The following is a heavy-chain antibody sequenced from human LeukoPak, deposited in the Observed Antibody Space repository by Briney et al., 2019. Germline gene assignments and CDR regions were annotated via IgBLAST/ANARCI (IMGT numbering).Heavy chain of an antibody. CDR2: IYYSGST. Sequence: SETLSLTCTVSGGSISSYYWSWIRQPPGKGLEWIGYIYYSGSTNYNPSLKSRVTISVDTSKNQFSLKLSSATAADTAVYYCARSSSGWWAYFDYWGQGTLVTVSS. D-gene: IGHD6-19*01. V-gene: IGHV4-59*08. CDR1: GGSISSYY. CDR3: ARSSSGWWAYFDY. J-gene: IGHJ4*02.